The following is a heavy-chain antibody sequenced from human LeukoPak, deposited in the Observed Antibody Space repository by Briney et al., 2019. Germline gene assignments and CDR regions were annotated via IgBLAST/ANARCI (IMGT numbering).Heavy chain of an antibody. Sequence: GGSLRLSCAASGFTFDVYAMHWVRQAPGKGLEWVSLISWDGGSTYYADSVKGRFTISRDNSKNSLYLQMNSLRAEDTALYYCAKDASYDILTGYIDYWGQRTLVTVSS. CDR3: AKDASYDILTGYIDY. J-gene: IGHJ4*02. D-gene: IGHD3-9*01. CDR2: ISWDGGST. CDR1: GFTFDVYA. V-gene: IGHV3-43D*03.